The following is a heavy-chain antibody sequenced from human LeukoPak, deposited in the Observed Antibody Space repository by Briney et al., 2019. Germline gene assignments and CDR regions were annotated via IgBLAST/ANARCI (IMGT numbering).Heavy chain of an antibody. CDR1: GFTFSSYW. CDR3: ASTYYDFWSGQNAEPYFDY. V-gene: IGHV3-7*01. Sequence: PGGSLRLSCAASGFTFSSYWMSWVRQAPGKGLEWVANIKQDGSEKYYVDSVKGRFTISRDNAKNSLYLQMNSLRAEDTAVYYCASTYYDFWSGQNAEPYFDYWGQGTLVTVSS. J-gene: IGHJ4*02. CDR2: IKQDGSEK. D-gene: IGHD3-3*01.